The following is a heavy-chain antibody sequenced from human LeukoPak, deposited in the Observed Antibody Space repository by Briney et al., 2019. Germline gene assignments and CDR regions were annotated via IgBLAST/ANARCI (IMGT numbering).Heavy chain of an antibody. Sequence: GESLKISCKGYENSFTNNWIAWVGQMPGKGLEWIGIINPDNSDTQYSPPFHGQVTISVDKSITTAYLQWSSLKASDTAKYYCAKRRHYVYDTSPWDPDYWGQGTLVTVSS. J-gene: IGHJ4*02. V-gene: IGHV5-51*01. CDR3: AKRRHYVYDTSPWDPDY. D-gene: IGHD3-22*01. CDR1: ENSFTNNW. CDR2: INPDNSDT.